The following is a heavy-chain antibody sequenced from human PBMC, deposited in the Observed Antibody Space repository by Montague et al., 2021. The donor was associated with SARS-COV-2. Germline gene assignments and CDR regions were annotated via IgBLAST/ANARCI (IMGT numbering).Heavy chain of an antibody. D-gene: IGHD2-15*01. Sequence: SLRLSCAASVFSFSSSVMHLVRQAPGKGLEWVAVISYDGNIKNYIDSVKGRFTISRDNSKNTLYLQMNGLRPDDTAVYYCARGPHYCSGGDCFWGQGALVTVSS. CDR2: ISYDGNIK. J-gene: IGHJ4*02. CDR3: ARGPHYCSGGDCF. V-gene: IGHV3-30*04. CDR1: VFSFSSSV.